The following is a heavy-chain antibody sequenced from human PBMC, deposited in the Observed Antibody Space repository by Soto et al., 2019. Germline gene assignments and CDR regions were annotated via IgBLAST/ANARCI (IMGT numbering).Heavy chain of an antibody. CDR3: AKDRGRYCSGARCYLSAS. V-gene: IGHV3-30*18. CDR1: GVTFNTYA. CDR2: VSYDGSNK. J-gene: IGHJ5*02. Sequence: QAQLVQSGGGVVQPGRSLTLSCAASGVTFNTYAMHWVRQAPGKGLEWVAIVSYDGSNKYYADSVKGRFTISRDNSKSTLYLQINSVRAEDTAVYYCAKDRGRYCSGARCYLSASWGQGTLVTVSS. D-gene: IGHD2-15*01.